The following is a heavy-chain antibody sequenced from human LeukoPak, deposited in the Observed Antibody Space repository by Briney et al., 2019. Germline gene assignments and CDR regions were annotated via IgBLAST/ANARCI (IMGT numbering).Heavy chain of an antibody. Sequence: SETLSLTCTVSGYSISSSYYGNWIRQPPGKGLEWIGYIYYSGSTKYNPSLKSRVTISVDTSKNQFSLRLYSVTAADTAVYYCVRESRGWYEDSWGQGILVTVSS. CDR3: VRESRGWYEDS. D-gene: IGHD6-13*01. CDR1: GYSISSSYY. V-gene: IGHV4-59*12. CDR2: IYYSGST. J-gene: IGHJ5*01.